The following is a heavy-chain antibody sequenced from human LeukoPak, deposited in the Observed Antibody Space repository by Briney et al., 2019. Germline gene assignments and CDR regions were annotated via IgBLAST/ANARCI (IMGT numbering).Heavy chain of an antibody. CDR1: GFPFSSYA. J-gene: IGHJ4*02. CDR2: ISYDGSNK. CDR3: ARADEPSIAAAIFDY. D-gene: IGHD6-13*01. Sequence: GGSLSLSCAASGFPFSSYAMHWVRQAPGKGLEWVAVISYDGSNKYYADSVKGRFTISRDNSKNTLYLQMNSLSAEDTAVYYCARADEPSIAAAIFDYWGQGTLVTVSS. V-gene: IGHV3-30*01.